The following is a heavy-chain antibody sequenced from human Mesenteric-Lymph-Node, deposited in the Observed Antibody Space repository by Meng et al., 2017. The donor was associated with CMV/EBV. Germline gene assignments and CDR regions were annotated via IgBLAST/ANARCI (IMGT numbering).Heavy chain of an antibody. CDR1: GYTFTSYW. J-gene: IGHJ6*02. D-gene: IGHD2-2*02. V-gene: IGHV5-51*01. Sequence: GGSLRLSCKASGYTFTSYWIAWVRQMPGKGLEWMGVIYPGDSDTTYSPSFQGQVTISADKSISTAYLQWSSLKASDTAMYYCARLFCSSTSCYSRVWDYYYGLDVWGQGTAVTVSS. CDR3: ARLFCSSTSCYSRVWDYYYGLDV. CDR2: IYPGDSDT.